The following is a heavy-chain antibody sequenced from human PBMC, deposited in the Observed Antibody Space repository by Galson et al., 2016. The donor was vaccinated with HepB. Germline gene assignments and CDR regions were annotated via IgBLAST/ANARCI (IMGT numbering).Heavy chain of an antibody. D-gene: IGHD5/OR15-5a*01. CDR2: FRGAT. Sequence: TLSLTCTVSGGSISNGDYYWSWIRQRPGKGLEWIGYFRGATYYNPALTSRLTISLDTSKNQFSRALTSVTAADTAVYYCATGSPPLGIVSTSVVDIWGRGTGVTVSS. CDR1: GGSISNGDYY. J-gene: IGHJ3*02. V-gene: IGHV4-31*03. CDR3: ATGSPPLGIVSTSVVDI.